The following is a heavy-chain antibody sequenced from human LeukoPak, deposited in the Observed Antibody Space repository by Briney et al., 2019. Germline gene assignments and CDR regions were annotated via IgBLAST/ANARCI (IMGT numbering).Heavy chain of an antibody. D-gene: IGHD6-25*01. J-gene: IGHJ4*02. V-gene: IGHV6-1*01. CDR1: GDSVSSNSAT. CDR2: TYYRSKWNN. CDR3: ARDLSGRAWEGFDY. Sequence: SQTLSLTCAISGDSVSSNSATWNWIRQSPSRGLEWLGWTYYRSKWNNDYAVSVESRITINPDISKNQFSLQMNSVNPEDTAVYYCARDLSGRAWEGFDYWGQGTLVTVSS.